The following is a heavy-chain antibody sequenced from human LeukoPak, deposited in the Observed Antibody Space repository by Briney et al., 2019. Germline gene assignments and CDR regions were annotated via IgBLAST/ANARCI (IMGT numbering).Heavy chain of an antibody. D-gene: IGHD6-13*01. V-gene: IGHV3-11*01. CDR2: ISSSGSTI. Sequence: PGGSLRLSCAASGFTFSDYYMSWIRQAPGKGLEWVSYISSSGSTIYYADSVKGRFTISRDNAKNSLYLRMNSLRAEDTAVYYCASTRSSWRYNWFDPWGQGTLVTVSS. J-gene: IGHJ5*02. CDR3: ASTRSSWRYNWFDP. CDR1: GFTFSDYY.